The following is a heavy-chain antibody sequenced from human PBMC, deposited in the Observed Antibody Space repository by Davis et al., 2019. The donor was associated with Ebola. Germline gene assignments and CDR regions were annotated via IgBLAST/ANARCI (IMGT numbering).Heavy chain of an antibody. CDR3: ARDVPYCGGDCYFYYYYGMDV. J-gene: IGHJ6*02. D-gene: IGHD2-21*01. V-gene: IGHV3-21*01. CDR1: GFTFSSYS. Sequence: PGGSLRLSCAASGFTFSSYSMNWVRQAPGKGLEWVSFISSSSSYIYYADSVKGRFTISRDNAKNSLYLQMNSLRAEDTAVYYCARDVPYCGGDCYFYYYYGMDVWGQGTTVTVSS. CDR2: ISSSSSYI.